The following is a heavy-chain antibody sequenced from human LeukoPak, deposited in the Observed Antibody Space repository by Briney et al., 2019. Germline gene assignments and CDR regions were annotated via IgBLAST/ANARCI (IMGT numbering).Heavy chain of an antibody. J-gene: IGHJ4*02. CDR2: INQGGSDE. CDR1: GFTFSTYW. D-gene: IGHD1-1*01. V-gene: IGHV3-7*01. Sequence: PGGSLRLSCVASGFTFSTYWMNWVRQAPGKGLEWVAIINQGGSDEKYVDSVKGRFTISRDNAKNSLYLQMNSLRAEDSAVYYCVRDINFFALDYWGLGALVTVSS. CDR3: VRDINFFALDY.